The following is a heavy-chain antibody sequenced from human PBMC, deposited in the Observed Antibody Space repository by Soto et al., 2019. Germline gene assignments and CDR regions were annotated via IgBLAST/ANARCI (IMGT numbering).Heavy chain of an antibody. V-gene: IGHV5-51*01. CDR2: IYPGDSDT. CDR3: ARRLGHFKTGGPYYFDS. CDR1: GYIFTNYW. D-gene: IGHD7-27*01. Sequence: GESLKISCQVSGYIFTNYWINWVRQMPGKGLEWMGIIYPGDSDTRYSPSFQGQVTISVDKSISTAYLHWSDLKASDTAVYYCARRLGHFKTGGPYYFDSWGQGTLVNVSS. J-gene: IGHJ4*02.